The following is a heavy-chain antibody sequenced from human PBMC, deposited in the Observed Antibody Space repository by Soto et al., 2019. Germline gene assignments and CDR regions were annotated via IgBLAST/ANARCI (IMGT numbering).Heavy chain of an antibody. CDR1: GYTFSSYW. CDR2: INGDGKTA. Sequence: GGSLRLSCAASGYTFSSYWMHWVRQAPGKGLVWVSGINGDGKTATYADSVKGRFIISRDNAKNILYLQMNSLTAEDTAVYYCARPRYDGSGTPFDHWGQGSLVTVSS. CDR3: ARPRYDGSGTPFDH. V-gene: IGHV3-74*01. J-gene: IGHJ4*02. D-gene: IGHD3-22*01.